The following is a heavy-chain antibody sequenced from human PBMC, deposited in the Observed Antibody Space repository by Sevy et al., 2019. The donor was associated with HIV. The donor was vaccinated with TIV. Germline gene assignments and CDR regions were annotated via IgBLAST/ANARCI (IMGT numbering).Heavy chain of an antibody. V-gene: IGHV3-53*01. CDR3: ARDSQGSGWFHFDY. D-gene: IGHD6-19*01. J-gene: IGHJ4*02. CDR1: GFTVSSNY. CDR2: IYSGGST. Sequence: GGSLRLSCAASGFTVSSNYMSWVRQAPGKGLEWVSVIYSGGSTYYADSVKGRFTISRDNSKNTLYLQMNSLRAEDTAVYYCARDSQGSGWFHFDYGGQGTLVTVSS.